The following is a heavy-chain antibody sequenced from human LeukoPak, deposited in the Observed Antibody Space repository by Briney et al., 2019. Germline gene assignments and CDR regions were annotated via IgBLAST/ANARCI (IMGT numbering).Heavy chain of an antibody. Sequence: GGSLRLSCAASGFTFSTYAMSWVRQAQGKGLEWVSAIGGSGDTYYADSVKGRFTISRDNSKNTLYLQMNSLRAEDTAVYYCAKDHRAFDIWGQGTMVTVSS. CDR2: IGGSGDT. V-gene: IGHV3-23*01. CDR3: AKDHRAFDI. CDR1: GFTFSTYA. D-gene: IGHD1-14*01. J-gene: IGHJ3*02.